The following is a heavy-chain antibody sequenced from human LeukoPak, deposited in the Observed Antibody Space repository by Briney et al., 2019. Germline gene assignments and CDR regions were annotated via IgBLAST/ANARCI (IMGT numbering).Heavy chain of an antibody. CDR3: ARLKVADSESFDI. J-gene: IGHJ3*02. CDR2: MYSSGST. CDR1: GYSISSGYY. Sequence: SETLSLTCTVSGYSISSGYYWSWIRQPPGKGLEWIGYMYSSGSTYYNPSLKSRVTISVDTSKNQFSLRLTSATAADTAIYYCARLKVADSESFDIWGPGTLVAVSS. V-gene: IGHV4-30-4*01.